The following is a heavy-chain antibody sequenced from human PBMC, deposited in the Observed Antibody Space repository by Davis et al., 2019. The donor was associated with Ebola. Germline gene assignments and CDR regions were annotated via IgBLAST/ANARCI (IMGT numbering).Heavy chain of an antibody. CDR2: INSDGSST. CDR3: ARAGPGRDGMDV. CDR1: GFTFSSYW. J-gene: IGHJ6*02. V-gene: IGHV3-74*01. Sequence: GESLKISCAASGFTFSSYWMHWVRQAPGKGLVRVSRINSDGSSTSYADSVKGRFTISRDNAKNTLYLQMNSLRAEDTAVYYCARAGPGRDGMDVWGQGTTVTVSS.